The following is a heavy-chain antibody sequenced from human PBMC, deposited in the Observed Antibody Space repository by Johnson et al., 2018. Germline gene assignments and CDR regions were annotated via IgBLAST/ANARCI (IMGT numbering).Heavy chain of an antibody. CDR1: GGSFSGYY. V-gene: IGHV4-34*01. D-gene: IGHD3-10*01. J-gene: IGHJ4*02. CDR3: ARRINLWSYYFDY. CDR2: INHSGST. Sequence: QVQLQQWGAGLLKPSETLSLTCAVYGGSFSGYYWSWIRQPPGKGLEWIGEINHSGSTNYNPSLKSRVTISVDKSKNQFSLKLSSVTAADTAVYFCARRINLWSYYFDYWGQGALVTISS.